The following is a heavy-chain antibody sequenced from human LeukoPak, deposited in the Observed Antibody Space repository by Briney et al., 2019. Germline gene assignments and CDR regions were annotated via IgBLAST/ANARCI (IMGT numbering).Heavy chain of an antibody. Sequence: PGGSLRLSCVASGITFSNYAFSWVRQAPGKGLEWVSAVGNSGATTYYADSVKGRFTISRDNSKNTLYLQLDSPRAEDTAVYYCAKTWYSGSPPEDYWGQGTLVTVSS. CDR1: GITFSNYA. CDR3: AKTWYSGSPPEDY. D-gene: IGHD1-26*01. V-gene: IGHV3-23*01. CDR2: VGNSGATT. J-gene: IGHJ4*02.